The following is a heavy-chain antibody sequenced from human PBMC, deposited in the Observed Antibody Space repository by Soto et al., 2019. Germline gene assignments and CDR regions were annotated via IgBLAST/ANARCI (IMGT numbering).Heavy chain of an antibody. J-gene: IGHJ4*02. CDR3: TIWPVSGHSRFEN. V-gene: IGHV3-49*04. Sequence: GGSLRLSCATSGFISDDYVMTWVRQAPGKGLEFVGAIRSSGTTEYAASVRGRFTVSRDDSRSSAYLHMNSLNADDTAVYYCTIWPVSGHSRFENWGQGTLVTVSS. CDR2: IRSSGTT. D-gene: IGHD5-12*01. CDR1: GFISDDYV.